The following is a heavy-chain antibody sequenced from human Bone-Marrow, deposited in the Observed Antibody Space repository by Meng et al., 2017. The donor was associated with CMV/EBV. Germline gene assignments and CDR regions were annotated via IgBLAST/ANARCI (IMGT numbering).Heavy chain of an antibody. D-gene: IGHD2-2*01. Sequence: GESLKISCAASGFTFSSYWMNWVRQAPGKGLVWVSRINSDGSSTSYADSVKGRFTISRDNAKNTLYLQMNSLRAEDTAVYYCARVCSSTSCPDRYYYYYYGMDVWGQGTTVTVYS. V-gene: IGHV3-74*01. CDR3: ARVCSSTSCPDRYYYYYYGMDV. J-gene: IGHJ6*02. CDR1: GFTFSSYW. CDR2: INSDGSST.